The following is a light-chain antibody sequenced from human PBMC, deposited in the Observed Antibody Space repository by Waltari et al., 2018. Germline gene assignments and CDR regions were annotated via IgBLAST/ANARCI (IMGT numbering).Light chain of an antibody. V-gene: IGLV2-14*03. J-gene: IGLJ2*01. CDR3: SSYTSSSTLQ. CDR1: SSDVGGYNY. Sequence: QPASVSGSPGQSITISCTGTSSDVGGYNYVSWYQQPPGKAPKLMIYDVSNRPSGVSNRFSGSKSGNKASLTISGLQAEDEADYYCSSYTSSSTLQFGGGTKLTVL. CDR2: DVS.